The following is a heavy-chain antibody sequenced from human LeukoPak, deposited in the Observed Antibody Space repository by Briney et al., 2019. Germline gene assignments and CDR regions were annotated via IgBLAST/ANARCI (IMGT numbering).Heavy chain of an antibody. CDR2: IYHSGST. Sequence: SETLSLTCAVSGYSISSGYYWGWIRQPPGKGLEWIGSIYHSGSTYYNPSLKSRVTISVDTSKNQFSLKLSSVTAADTAVYYCARAGITMVRGVHGWFDPWARGPWSPSPQ. V-gene: IGHV4-38-2*01. CDR3: ARAGITMVRGVHGWFDP. D-gene: IGHD3-10*01. CDR1: GYSISSGYY. J-gene: IGHJ5*02.